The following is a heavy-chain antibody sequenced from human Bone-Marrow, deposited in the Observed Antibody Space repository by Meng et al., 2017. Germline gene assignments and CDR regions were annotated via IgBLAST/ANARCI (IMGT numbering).Heavy chain of an antibody. CDR1: GFTFSSYE. V-gene: IGHV3-48*03. CDR3: ATKALDY. CDR2: ISSSGGTI. J-gene: IGHJ4*02. Sequence: GESLKISCAASGFTFSSYEMNWVRQAPGKGLEWLSFISSSGGTIYYADSVRGRFTVSRDNAKNSLYLQMNSLRAEDTAIYYCATKALDYWGQGTLVTVS.